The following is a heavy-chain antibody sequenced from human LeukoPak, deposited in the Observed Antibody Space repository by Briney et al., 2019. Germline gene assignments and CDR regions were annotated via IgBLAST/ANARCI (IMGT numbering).Heavy chain of an antibody. CDR3: ARLSSSGDYYYYYYMDV. Sequence: PSETLSLTCTVSGGSISSYYWSWIRQPPGKGLEWIGYIYYSGSTNYNPSLKSRVTMSVDTSKNQFSLKLSSVTAADTAVYYCARLSSSGDYYYYYYMDVWGKGTTVTVSS. CDR2: IYYSGST. CDR1: GGSISSYY. J-gene: IGHJ6*03. V-gene: IGHV4-59*12. D-gene: IGHD6-6*01.